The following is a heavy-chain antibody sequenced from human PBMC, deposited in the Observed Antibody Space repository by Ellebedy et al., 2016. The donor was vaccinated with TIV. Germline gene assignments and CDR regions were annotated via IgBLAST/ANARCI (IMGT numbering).Heavy chain of an antibody. J-gene: IGHJ4*02. CDR2: IKNKANSYTT. CDR1: GFTFSNYN. D-gene: IGHD1/OR15-1a*01. V-gene: IGHV3-72*01. CDR3: TRDNKGSYDY. Sequence: PGGSLRLSCVASGFTFSNYNMNWVRQTPGMGLEWVGRIKNKANSYTTENATSVKGRFTISRYDSKNLLYLQMDSLKTEDTAVYYCTRDNKGSYDYWGQGTLVSVSS.